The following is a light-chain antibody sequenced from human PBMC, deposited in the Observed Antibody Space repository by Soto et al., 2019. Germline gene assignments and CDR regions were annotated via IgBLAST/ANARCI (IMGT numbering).Light chain of an antibody. CDR3: QQYNNWPPFT. Sequence: EIVMTQSPATLSVSPGERATLSCRASQSVGSNLAWYQQKPGQAPRLLIYGASTRATGIPAGFSGSGSGTEFTLTISSLQSEEFAVYYCQQYNNWPPFTFGPGTKVDIK. J-gene: IGKJ3*01. V-gene: IGKV3-15*01. CDR1: QSVGSN. CDR2: GAS.